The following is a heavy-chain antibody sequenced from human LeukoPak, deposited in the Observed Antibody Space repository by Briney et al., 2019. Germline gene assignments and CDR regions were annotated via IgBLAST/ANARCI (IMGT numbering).Heavy chain of an antibody. CDR1: GFTFSGSA. Sequence: PGGSLRLSCAASGFTFSGSAMHWVRQASGKGLEWVGRIRSKANSYATAYAASVKGRFTISRDDSKNTAYLQMNSLKTEDTAVYYCTTSLKTASYYYYYMDVWGKGTTVTVSS. CDR3: TTSLKTASYYYYYMDV. D-gene: IGHD5-18*01. J-gene: IGHJ6*03. CDR2: IRSKANSYAT. V-gene: IGHV3-73*01.